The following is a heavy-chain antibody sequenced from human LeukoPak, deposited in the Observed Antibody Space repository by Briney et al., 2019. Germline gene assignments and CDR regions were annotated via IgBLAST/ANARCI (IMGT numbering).Heavy chain of an antibody. CDR2: ISSSSSYI. J-gene: IGHJ4*02. Sequence: GGSLRLSCAASGFTFSSYSMNWVRQAPGKGLEWVSSISSSSSYIYYADSVKGRFTISRDNAKNSLYLQMNSLRAEDTAVYYCARGFSGGIATPPKEAYYFDYWGQGTLVTVS. V-gene: IGHV3-21*01. CDR3: ARGFSGGIATPPKEAYYFDY. D-gene: IGHD2-21*01. CDR1: GFTFSSYS.